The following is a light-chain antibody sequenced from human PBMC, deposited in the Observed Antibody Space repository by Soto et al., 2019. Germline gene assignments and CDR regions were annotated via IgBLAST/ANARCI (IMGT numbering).Light chain of an antibody. V-gene: IGKV1-5*01. CDR2: DAS. CDR1: QNINSW. CDR3: QQYGGVPYT. Sequence: DIQMTQSPSTLSASVGDRVTITCRASQNINSWLAWYQQKPGKAPNLLIYDASTLESGVPSRFSGSGSGTDFTLTISRLEPEDFAIYYCQQYGGVPYTFGQGTKVDIK. J-gene: IGKJ2*01.